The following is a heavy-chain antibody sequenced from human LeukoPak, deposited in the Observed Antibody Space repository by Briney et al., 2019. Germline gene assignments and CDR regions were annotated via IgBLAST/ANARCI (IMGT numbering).Heavy chain of an antibody. J-gene: IGHJ4*02. V-gene: IGHV3-23*01. D-gene: IGHD1-26*01. CDR2: ISTSGGST. Sequence: GGSLRLSCAASGFTFSSYAMRWVRQAPGKGLEWVSGISTSGGSTYYTDSVKGRFTISRDNSKKTLYLQMNSLIAEDTAVYYCAKDPFVFESGSYLIDYWGQGTLVTVSS. CDR1: GFTFSSYA. CDR3: AKDPFVFESGSYLIDY.